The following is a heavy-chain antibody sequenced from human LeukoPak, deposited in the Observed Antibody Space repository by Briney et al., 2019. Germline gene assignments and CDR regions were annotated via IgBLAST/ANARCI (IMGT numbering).Heavy chain of an antibody. CDR3: ARDWGYYGSGSYYVLGF. CDR2: ISAYNGNT. J-gene: IGHJ4*02. Sequence: ASVKVSCKASGYTFTSYGISWVRQAPGQGREWMGWISAYNGNTNYAQKLQGRVTMTTDTSTSTAYMELRSLRSDDTAVYYCARDWGYYGSGSYYVLGFWGQGTLVTVSS. CDR1: GYTFTSYG. V-gene: IGHV1-18*04. D-gene: IGHD3-10*01.